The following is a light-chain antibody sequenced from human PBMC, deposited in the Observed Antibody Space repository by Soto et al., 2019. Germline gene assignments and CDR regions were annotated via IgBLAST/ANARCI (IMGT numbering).Light chain of an antibody. CDR1: SSNIGAGYD. J-gene: IGLJ1*01. CDR3: QSYDSSLSGYV. Sequence: QTVVTQPPSVSGAPGQRVTISCTGSSSNIGAGYDVHWYQQLPGTAPKLLIYGNSNRPSGVPDRFSGSKSGTSASLAITGLQAADEADYDCQSYDSSLSGYVFGTGTKLTVL. CDR2: GNS. V-gene: IGLV1-40*01.